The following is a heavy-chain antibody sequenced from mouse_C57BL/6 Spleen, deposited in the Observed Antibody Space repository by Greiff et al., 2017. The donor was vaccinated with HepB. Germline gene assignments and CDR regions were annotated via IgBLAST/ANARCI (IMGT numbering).Heavy chain of an antibody. CDR3: ARSGYGNWFAY. CDR2: IDPSDSET. Sequence: QVQLQQPGAELVRPGSSVKLSCKASGYTFTSYWMHWVKQRPIQGLEWIGNIDPSDSETHYNQKFKDKATLTVDKSSSTAYMQLSSLTSEDSAVYYWARSGYGNWFAYWGQGTLVTVSA. D-gene: IGHD2-10*02. CDR1: GYTFTSYW. J-gene: IGHJ3*01. V-gene: IGHV1-52*01.